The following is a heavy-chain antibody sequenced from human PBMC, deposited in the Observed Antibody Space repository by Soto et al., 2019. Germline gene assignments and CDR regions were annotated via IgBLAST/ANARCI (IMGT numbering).Heavy chain of an antibody. Sequence: QVQLVESGGGVVQPGRSLRLSCAASGFTFSSYGMHWVRQAPGKGLEWMAVVWYDGSNKSYGDSVQGWFTISRDNSKKKLYLKMNSLRAEDTAVYYCARYGGHSLDSWGPGALVTVSS. V-gene: IGHV3-33*01. CDR1: GFTFSSYG. CDR2: VWYDGSNK. D-gene: IGHD4-17*01. CDR3: ARYGGHSLDS. J-gene: IGHJ4*02.